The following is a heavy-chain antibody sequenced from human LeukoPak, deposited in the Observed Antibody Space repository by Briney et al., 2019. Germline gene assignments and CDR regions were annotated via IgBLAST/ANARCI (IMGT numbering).Heavy chain of an antibody. CDR1: GGSISSYY. Sequence: SETLSLTCTVSGGSISSYYWSWIRQPPGKGLEWLGYIHYSGSTNYNPSLKSRVAISVDTSKNQFSLNLSSVTAADTAVYYCARVITVRGVIFDYWGQGTLVTVSS. J-gene: IGHJ4*02. V-gene: IGHV4-59*01. D-gene: IGHD3-16*01. CDR2: IHYSGST. CDR3: ARVITVRGVIFDY.